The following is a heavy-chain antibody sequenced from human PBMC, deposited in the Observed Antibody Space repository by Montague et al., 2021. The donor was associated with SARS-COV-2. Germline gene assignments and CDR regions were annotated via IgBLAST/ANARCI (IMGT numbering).Heavy chain of an antibody. D-gene: IGHD3-22*01. Sequence: SETLSLTCTVSGGSISSRSYYWGWIRQPPGKGLEWIGSIYYTGSTYCNPSLKSRVTISVDTSKNQFSLKLSSVTAADTAVYYCARDTRIAMLVVVTRYGLDVWGQGTTVTVSS. V-gene: IGHV4-39*07. CDR1: GGSISSRSYY. J-gene: IGHJ6*02. CDR3: ARDTRIAMLVVVTRYGLDV. CDR2: IYYTGST.